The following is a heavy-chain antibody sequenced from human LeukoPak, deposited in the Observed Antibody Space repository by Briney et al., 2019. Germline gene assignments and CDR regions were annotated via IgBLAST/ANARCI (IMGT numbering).Heavy chain of an antibody. J-gene: IGHJ4*02. Sequence: SETLSLTCTVSGYSISSGYYWGWIRQPPGKGLEWIGSIYYSGSTYYNPSLKSRVTISVDTSKNQFSLKLSSVTAADTAVYYCARGMVGATKLDYWGQGTLVTVSS. CDR3: ARGMVGATKLDY. V-gene: IGHV4-38-2*02. CDR1: GYSISSGYY. D-gene: IGHD1-26*01. CDR2: IYYSGST.